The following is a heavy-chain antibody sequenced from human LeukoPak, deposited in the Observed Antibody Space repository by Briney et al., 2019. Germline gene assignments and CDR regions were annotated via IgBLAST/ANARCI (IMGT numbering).Heavy chain of an antibody. CDR2: IKLDGSEQ. V-gene: IGHV3-7*01. J-gene: IGHJ6*04. CDR1: GLPISNNW. CDR3: AELGITMIGGV. Sequence: TGGSLRLSCADSGLPISNNWMSWVRQAPGKGLEWVANIKLDGSEQYYVDSVKGRFTISRDNGKNLLYLQMNSLRAEDTAVYYCAELGITMIGGVWGKGTTVTISS. D-gene: IGHD3-10*02.